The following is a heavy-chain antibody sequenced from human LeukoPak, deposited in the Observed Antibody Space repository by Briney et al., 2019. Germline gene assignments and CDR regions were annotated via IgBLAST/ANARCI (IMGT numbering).Heavy chain of an antibody. CDR3: ATEPPAPGHYYVVPFDY. CDR2: ISSSGSTI. V-gene: IGHV3-11*04. Sequence: GGSLRLSCAASGFTFSDYFMSWIRQAPGKGLEWVSYISSSGSTIYYADSVKGRFTISRDNAKNSLYLQMNSLRAEDTAVYYCATEPPAPGHYYVVPFDYWGQGALVTVSS. J-gene: IGHJ4*02. CDR1: GFTFSDYF. D-gene: IGHD3-22*01.